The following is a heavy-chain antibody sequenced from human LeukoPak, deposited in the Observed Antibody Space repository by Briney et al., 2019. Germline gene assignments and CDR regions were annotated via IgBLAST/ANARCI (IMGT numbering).Heavy chain of an antibody. Sequence: PGGSLRLSCAASGFTFSSYAMSWVRQAPGKGLEWVSKIRPVGGSTSYADSVKGRFTISRDSSENTLYLQMNSLRAEDTAIYYCAKYGGSYFDYWGQGTLVTVSS. J-gene: IGHJ4*02. CDR3: AKYGGSYFDY. CDR1: GFTFSSYA. CDR2: IRPVGGST. D-gene: IGHD3-16*01. V-gene: IGHV3-23*01.